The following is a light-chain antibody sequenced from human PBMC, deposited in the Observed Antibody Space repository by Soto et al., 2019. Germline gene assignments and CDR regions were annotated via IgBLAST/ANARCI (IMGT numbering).Light chain of an antibody. CDR2: GAS. J-gene: IGKJ1*01. Sequence: EIVMTQSPATLSVSPGERATLSCRASQSVSSSYLAWYQQKPGQAPRLLIYGASSRATGIPDRFSGSGSGTDFTLTISRLEPEDFAVYYCQQYGSSFWTFGQGTNVDIK. CDR1: QSVSSSY. V-gene: IGKV3-20*01. CDR3: QQYGSSFWT.